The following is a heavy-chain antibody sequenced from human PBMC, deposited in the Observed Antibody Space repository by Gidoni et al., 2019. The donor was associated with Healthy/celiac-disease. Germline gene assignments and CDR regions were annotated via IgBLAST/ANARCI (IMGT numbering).Heavy chain of an antibody. V-gene: IGHV5-51*03. CDR2: SYPGDSDT. Sequence: EVQLVQSGAEVKKPGESLKISCKGSGYSFTSYWIGWVRQMPGKGLEWMGISYPGDSDTRYSPSFQGQVTSAADKSISTAYLQWSSLKASDTAMYYCARGAGGQWLVWAPWFDYWGQGTLVTVSS. J-gene: IGHJ4*02. CDR1: GYSFTSYW. D-gene: IGHD6-19*01. CDR3: ARGAGGQWLVWAPWFDY.